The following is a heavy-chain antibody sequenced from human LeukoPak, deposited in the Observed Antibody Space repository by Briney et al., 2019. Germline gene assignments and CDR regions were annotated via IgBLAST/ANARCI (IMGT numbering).Heavy chain of an antibody. CDR3: AREAVAGTGDY. Sequence: GGSLRLSCAASGFTFSSYNMNWVRQAPGKGLEWVSSISTSSTYIYYADSVKGRFAISRDNAKNSLYLQMNSLRADDTAIYYRAREAVAGTGDYWGQGTLATVSS. CDR2: ISTSSTYI. CDR1: GFTFSSYN. V-gene: IGHV3-21*01. D-gene: IGHD6-19*01. J-gene: IGHJ4*02.